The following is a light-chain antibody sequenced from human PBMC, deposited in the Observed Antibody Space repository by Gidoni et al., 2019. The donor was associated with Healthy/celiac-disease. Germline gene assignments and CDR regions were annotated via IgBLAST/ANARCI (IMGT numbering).Light chain of an antibody. CDR2: AAS. CDR1: QIISNY. J-gene: IGKJ1*01. CDR3: QQTYSTPWT. Sequence: DIQMTQSPSSLSASVGDRVTITCRASQIISNYLNWYQQRPGRAPKLLISAASNLQSGVPSRFSGSGSGTDFTLTISSLQPEDFATYYCQQTYSTPWTFGQGTKVEIK. V-gene: IGKV1-39*01.